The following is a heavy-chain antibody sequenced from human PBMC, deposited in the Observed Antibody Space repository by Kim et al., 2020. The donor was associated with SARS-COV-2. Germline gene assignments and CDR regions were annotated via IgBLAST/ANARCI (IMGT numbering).Heavy chain of an antibody. CDR2: IYYSGST. Sequence: SETLSLTCTVSGGSISSYYWSWIRQPPGKGLEWIGYIYYSGSTNYNPSLKSRVTISVDTSKNQFSLKLSSVTAADTAVYYCARSHRGCGGDCYFAIDIWGQGTMVTVSS. D-gene: IGHD2-21*01. CDR1: GGSISSYY. J-gene: IGHJ3*02. CDR3: ARSHRGCGGDCYFAIDI. V-gene: IGHV4-59*01.